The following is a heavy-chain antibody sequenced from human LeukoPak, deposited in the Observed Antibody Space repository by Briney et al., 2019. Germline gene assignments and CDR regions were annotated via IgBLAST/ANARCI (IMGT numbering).Heavy chain of an antibody. CDR3: ARGLSSVDV. D-gene: IGHD6-19*01. J-gene: IGHJ6*02. V-gene: IGHV5-51*01. CDR2: IYPGDSDT. CDR1: GYIFTNYW. Sequence: ESLKISCKGSGYIFTNYWIGWVRQMPGKGLEWMGVIYPGDSDTRYSPSFQGQVTISADKSITTAYLQWSSLEASDTAMYYCARGLSSVDVWGQGTTVTVSS.